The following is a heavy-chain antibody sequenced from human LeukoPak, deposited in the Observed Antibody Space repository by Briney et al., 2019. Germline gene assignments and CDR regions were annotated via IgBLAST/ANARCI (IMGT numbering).Heavy chain of an antibody. Sequence: GGSLRLSCAASGFTLSNYAMNWIRQAPGKGLEWVSSINGSGDKTYYADSVKGRFSISRDNSKNTLYLQMNSLRAEDTAVYYCAKPAKTDSADYWGQGTLVTVSS. CDR3: AKPAKTDSADY. D-gene: IGHD1-14*01. J-gene: IGHJ4*02. V-gene: IGHV3-23*01. CDR2: INGSGDKT. CDR1: GFTLSNYA.